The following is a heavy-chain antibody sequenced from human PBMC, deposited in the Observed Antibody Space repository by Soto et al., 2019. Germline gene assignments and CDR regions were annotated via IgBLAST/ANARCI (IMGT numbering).Heavy chain of an antibody. V-gene: IGHV1-24*01. Sequence: WASVKVSCKVSGYTLTELSMHWVRQAPGKGLEWMGGFDPEDGETIYAQKFQGRVTMTEDTSTDTAYMELSSLRSEDTAVYYCATLFSPSDYYDSSGLWGQGTMVTVSS. CDR3: ATLFSPSDYYDSSGL. CDR1: GYTLTELS. CDR2: FDPEDGET. D-gene: IGHD3-22*01. J-gene: IGHJ3*01.